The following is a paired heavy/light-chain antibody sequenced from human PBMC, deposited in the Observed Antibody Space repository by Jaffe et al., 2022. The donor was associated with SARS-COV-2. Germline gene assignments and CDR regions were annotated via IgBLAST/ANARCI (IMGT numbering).Heavy chain of an antibody. CDR2: INSDTGKV. D-gene: IGHD5-18*01. CDR3: ARGLPQETANKRGFDY. J-gene: IGHJ4*02. V-gene: IGHV7-4-1*02. CDR1: GYSFTTYP. Sequence: QVQLVQSGSELKKPGASVKISCKASGYSFTTYPINWVRQVPGQGLEWMGWINSDTGKVTYAQAFTGRLVFSSDTSVSTTHMQISSLEAEDTAVYYCARGLPQETANKRGFDYWGQGTLVTVSS.
Light chain of an antibody. CDR1: QSVLYRPNNRNY. CDR2: WAS. Sequence: DFVMTQSPDSLAVSLGERATINCKSSQSVLYRPNNRNYLSWYQQKPRQPPKLLISWASTRESGVPDRFSGSGSGTDFSLTISSLQAEDVAVYYCQQYLNVPWTFGQGTKVEIK. J-gene: IGKJ1*01. CDR3: QQYLNVPWT. V-gene: IGKV4-1*01.